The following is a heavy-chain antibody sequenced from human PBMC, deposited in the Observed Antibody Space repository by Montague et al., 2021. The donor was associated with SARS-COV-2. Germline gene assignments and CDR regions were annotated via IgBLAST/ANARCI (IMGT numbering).Heavy chain of an antibody. V-gene: IGHV4-61*01. Sequence: SETLSLTCSVSGVSISSGSYYWSWVRQPPGKGLEWIGYVYHTGSTNYNPSLKSRVTLSIGTSKNQFSLNLTSVTAADTAVYYCVREKYYFDDSGSKWGQRTLVT. CDR2: VYHTGST. D-gene: IGHD3-22*01. J-gene: IGHJ4*02. CDR3: VREKYYFDDSGSK. CDR1: GVSISSGSYY.